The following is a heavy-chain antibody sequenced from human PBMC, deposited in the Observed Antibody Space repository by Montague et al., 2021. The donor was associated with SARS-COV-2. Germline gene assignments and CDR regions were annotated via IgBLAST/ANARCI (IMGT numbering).Heavy chain of an antibody. CDR1: GFTFNNYA. J-gene: IGHJ4*02. CDR3: AKDRVDDNGWSVDY. Sequence: SLRLSCAASGFTFNNYAMTWVRQGPGKGLEWVSGIGSNGGTFYGDSVKGRFTISRDNSKNTLYLHMNSLRVEDTALYFCAKDRVDDNGWSVDYWGQGTLVTVSS. CDR2: IGSNGGT. V-gene: IGHV3-23*01. D-gene: IGHD6-19*01.